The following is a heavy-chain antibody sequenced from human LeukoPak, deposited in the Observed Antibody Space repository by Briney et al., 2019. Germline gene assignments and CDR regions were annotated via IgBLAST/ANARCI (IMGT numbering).Heavy chain of an antibody. D-gene: IGHD1-26*01. CDR2: IYPGDSDT. CDR3: ARRGGGSYSWFDP. Sequence: GESLKISCKASGFSFTTHWIGWVRQMPGKGLEWMGIIYPGDSDTRYSPSFQGQVTFSADKSISTAYLQWSSLKASDTAMYYCARRGGGSYSWFDPWGQGTLVTVSS. V-gene: IGHV5-51*01. J-gene: IGHJ5*02. CDR1: GFSFTTHW.